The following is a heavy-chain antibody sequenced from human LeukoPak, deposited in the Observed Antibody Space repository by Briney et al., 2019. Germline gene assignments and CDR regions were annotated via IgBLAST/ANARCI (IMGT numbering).Heavy chain of an antibody. V-gene: IGHV1-2*02. Sequence: ASVKVSCTASGYSFTVFYIHWVRQAPGRGLEWMGWIDPNSGGPKYAKKFQGRVTMTRDTSLSTAYMELSRLKSDDTAVYFCARRVGVIGATWPFDYWGQGTLVTVSS. D-gene: IGHD3-3*01. J-gene: IGHJ4*02. CDR3: ARRVGVIGATWPFDY. CDR2: IDPNSGGP. CDR1: GYSFTVFY.